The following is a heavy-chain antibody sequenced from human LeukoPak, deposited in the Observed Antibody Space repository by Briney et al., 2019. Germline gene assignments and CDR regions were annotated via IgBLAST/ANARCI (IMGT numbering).Heavy chain of an antibody. D-gene: IGHD4-23*01. CDR1: GYTFTYYY. J-gene: IGHJ3*02. CDR3: ARVRPGYGGNPREAFDI. CDR2: INPDSGDT. V-gene: IGHV1-2*04. Sequence: GASVKVSCKASGYTFTYYYIHWMRQAPGQGLEWMGWINPDSGDTSYAQKFQGWVTMTRDTSISTAYMELSRLRSDDTAVYYCARVRPGYGGNPREAFDIWGQGTMVTVFS.